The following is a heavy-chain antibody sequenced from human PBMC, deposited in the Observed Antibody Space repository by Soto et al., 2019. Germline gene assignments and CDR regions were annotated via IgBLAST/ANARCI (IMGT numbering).Heavy chain of an antibody. CDR2: ISTSGTSV. CDR3: ARTVVLFSRLDS. CDR1: GFRFSDFY. V-gene: IGHV3-11*01. D-gene: IGHD3-22*01. Sequence: QVQLTESGGDLVKPGESLRLSCAGSGFRFSDFYMAWIRQAPGKGLEWVSYISTSGTSVFYADSVKGRFTSSRDDAKASLYLQMDSLRADDTAVYFCARTVVLFSRLDSWGQGTLVTVSS. J-gene: IGHJ4*02.